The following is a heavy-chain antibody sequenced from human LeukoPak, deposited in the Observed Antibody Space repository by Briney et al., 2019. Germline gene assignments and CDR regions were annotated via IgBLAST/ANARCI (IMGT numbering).Heavy chain of an antibody. J-gene: IGHJ6*02. Sequence: GGSLRLSCAASGFTFSSYAMSWVRQAPGKGLEWVSAISGSGGSTYYADSVKGRFTISRDNSKNTLYLQMNSQRAEDTAVYYCAKDPSSSWYVNYYYYGMDVWGQGTTVTVSS. V-gene: IGHV3-23*01. CDR2: ISGSGGST. CDR3: AKDPSSSWYVNYYYYGMDV. D-gene: IGHD6-13*01. CDR1: GFTFSSYA.